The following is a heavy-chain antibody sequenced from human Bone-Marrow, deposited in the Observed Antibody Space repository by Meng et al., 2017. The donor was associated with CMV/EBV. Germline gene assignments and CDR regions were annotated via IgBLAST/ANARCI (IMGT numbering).Heavy chain of an antibody. CDR3: AKDSSWSLGSGMDV. J-gene: IGHJ6*02. V-gene: IGHV3-9*01. Sequence: LSLTCAASGFAFDDYAMHWVRQAPGKGLEWVSGISWNSGSIGYADSVKGRFTITRDNAKNSLYLQMNSLRAEDTALYYCAKDSSWSLGSGMDVWGQGTTVTVSS. CDR2: ISWNSGSI. D-gene: IGHD3-10*01. CDR1: GFAFDDYA.